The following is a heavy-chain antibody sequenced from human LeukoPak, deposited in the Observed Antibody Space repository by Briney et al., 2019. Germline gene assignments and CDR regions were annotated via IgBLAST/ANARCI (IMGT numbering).Heavy chain of an antibody. CDR3: ARVELLFPSFDY. J-gene: IGHJ4*02. V-gene: IGHV3-7*01. CDR1: GFTLSSYW. Sequence: GGSLRLSCAASGFTLSSYWMSWVRQAPGKGLEWVANIKQDGSEKYYVDSVKGRFTISRDNAKNSLYLQMNSLRAEDTAVYYCARVELLFPSFDYWGQGTLVTVSS. CDR2: IKQDGSEK. D-gene: IGHD2-21*02.